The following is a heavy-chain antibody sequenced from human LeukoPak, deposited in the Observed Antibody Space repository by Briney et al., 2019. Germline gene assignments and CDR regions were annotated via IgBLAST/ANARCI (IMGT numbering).Heavy chain of an antibody. D-gene: IGHD2-15*01. CDR2: IYYSGST. CDR3: AGARCSAGGCPAQYYYYAFDV. J-gene: IGHJ6*02. CDR1: GGSISSGDYY. Sequence: PSQTLSLTCTVSGGSISSGDYYWSWIRQPPGKGLEWIGYIYYSGSTYYNPSLKSRVTISVDTSKNQFSLRLTSLTAADSAVYFCAGARCSAGGCPAQYYYYAFDVWGQGATVTVPS. V-gene: IGHV4-30-4*01.